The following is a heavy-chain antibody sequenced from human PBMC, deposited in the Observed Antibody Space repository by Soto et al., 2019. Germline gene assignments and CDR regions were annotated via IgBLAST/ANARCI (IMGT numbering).Heavy chain of an antibody. CDR3: ARLFPHSGSYLDY. CDR2: IYYSGST. Sequence: QLQLQESGPGLVKPSETLSLTCTVSGGSISSTNYYWGWIRQPPGKGLEWIGSIYYSGSTYYNPSLQSRVTISVDTSKSQFSLKLSSVTAADAAVYYCARLFPHSGSYLDYWGQGTLVTVSS. J-gene: IGHJ4*02. V-gene: IGHV4-39*01. CDR1: GGSISSTNYY. D-gene: IGHD1-26*01.